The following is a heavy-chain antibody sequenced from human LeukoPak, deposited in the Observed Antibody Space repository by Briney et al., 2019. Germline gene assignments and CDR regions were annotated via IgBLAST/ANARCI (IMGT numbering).Heavy chain of an antibody. CDR1: GFTFSSYA. D-gene: IGHD3-22*01. Sequence: PGGSLRLSCAASGFTFSSYAMHWVRQAPGKGLEWVAVISYDGSNKYYADSVKGRFTISRDNAKNSLYLQMNSLRAEDTAVYYCAKDLRKIRHRRGYYDSSGYYHSDAFDIWGQGTMVTVSS. J-gene: IGHJ3*02. V-gene: IGHV3-30*04. CDR2: ISYDGSNK. CDR3: AKDLRKIRHRRGYYDSSGYYHSDAFDI.